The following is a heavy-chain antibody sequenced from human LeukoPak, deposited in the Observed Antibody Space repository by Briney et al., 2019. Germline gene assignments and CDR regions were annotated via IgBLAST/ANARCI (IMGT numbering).Heavy chain of an antibody. V-gene: IGHV5-51*01. CDR3: ARQDYSFDP. CDR1: GYIFTSYW. J-gene: IGHJ5*02. Sequence: GASLQISCQGSGYIFTSYWIGWVRQLPGKGLEWMGIIYPGDSDTKYSPSFQGQVTISADKSISTAYLQWSSLKASDTAMYYCARQDYSFDPWGQGTLVTVSS. CDR2: IYPGDSDT.